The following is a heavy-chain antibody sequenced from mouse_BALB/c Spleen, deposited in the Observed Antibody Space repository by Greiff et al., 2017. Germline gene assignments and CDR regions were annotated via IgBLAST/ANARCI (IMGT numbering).Heavy chain of an antibody. CDR2: INPSTGYT. CDR1: GYTFTSYW. V-gene: IGHV1-7*01. CDR3: ARDYRYD. J-gene: IGHJ2*01. Sequence: VKLVESGADLAKPGASVKMSCKASGYTFTSYWMHWVKQRPGQGLEWIGYINPSTGYTEYNQKFKDKATLTADKSSSTAYMQLSSLTSEDSAVYYCARDYRYDWGQGTTLTVSS. D-gene: IGHD2-14*01.